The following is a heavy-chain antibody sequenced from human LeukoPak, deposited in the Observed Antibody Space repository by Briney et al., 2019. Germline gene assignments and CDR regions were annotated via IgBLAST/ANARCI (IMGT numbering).Heavy chain of an antibody. CDR1: GASISSSSYY. V-gene: IGHV4-39*07. J-gene: IGHJ4*02. CDR2: IYYSGST. D-gene: IGHD6-13*01. CDR3: ASLIAAAGNFDY. Sequence: SETLSLTGTGSGASISSSSYYWGWIRQPPGKGLEWIGSIYYSGSTYYNPSLKSRVTISVDTSKNQFSLKLSSVTAADTAVYYCASLIAAAGNFDYWGQGTLVTVSS.